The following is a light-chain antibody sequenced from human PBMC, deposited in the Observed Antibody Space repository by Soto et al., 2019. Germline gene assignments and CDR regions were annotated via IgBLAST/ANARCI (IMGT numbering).Light chain of an antibody. CDR2: KAS. Sequence: DIQMTQSPSTLSGSVGDRVTITCRASQTISSWLAWYQQKPGKAPKLLIYKASTLKSGVPSRFSGSGSGPEFTLTISSLQPDDFATFYCQQYHTYSLTFGQGTKVDIK. CDR1: QTISSW. CDR3: QQYHTYSLT. V-gene: IGKV1-5*03. J-gene: IGKJ1*01.